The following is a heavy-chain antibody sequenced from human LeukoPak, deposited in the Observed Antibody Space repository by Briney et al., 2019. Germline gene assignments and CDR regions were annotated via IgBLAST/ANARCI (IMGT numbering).Heavy chain of an antibody. V-gene: IGHV3-23*01. CDR3: AKDMAYYYDSSGYDY. CDR1: GFTFSSYA. Sequence: GGSLRLSCAASGFTFSSYAMSWVRQAPGKGLEWVSAISGSGGSTYYADSVKGRFTISRDNSKNTLYLQMNSLRAEDTAVYYCAKDMAYYYDSSGYDYWGQGTLVTVSS. J-gene: IGHJ4*02. CDR2: ISGSGGST. D-gene: IGHD3-22*01.